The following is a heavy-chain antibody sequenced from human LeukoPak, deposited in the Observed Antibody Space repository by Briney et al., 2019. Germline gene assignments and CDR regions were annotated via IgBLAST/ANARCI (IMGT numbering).Heavy chain of an antibody. V-gene: IGHV3-20*04. D-gene: IGHD1-26*01. CDR1: GFTFDDYG. CDR2: INWNGDST. Sequence: PGGSLRLSCAASGFTFDDYGMSWVRQAPGKGLEWVSNINWNGDSTGYADSVKGRFTISRDNGKNSLYLQMNSLRAEDTAVYYCAKKSSYSRSYSELDYWGQGTLVTVSS. CDR3: AKKSSYSRSYSELDY. J-gene: IGHJ4*02.